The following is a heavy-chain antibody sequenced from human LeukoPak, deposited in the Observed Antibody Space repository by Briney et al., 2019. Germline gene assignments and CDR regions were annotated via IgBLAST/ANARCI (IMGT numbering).Heavy chain of an antibody. D-gene: IGHD2-8*01. Sequence: SETLSLTCTVSGGSISNYYWSWIRQPPGKGLEWIGYIYYSGSTNYNPSLKSRVSISVDTSKNQFSLKLSSVTAADTAVYYCARGQIGYCTNGVCYPRGYFDYWGQGTLVTVSS. V-gene: IGHV4-59*01. CDR2: IYYSGST. CDR3: ARGQIGYCTNGVCYPRGYFDY. CDR1: GGSISNYY. J-gene: IGHJ4*02.